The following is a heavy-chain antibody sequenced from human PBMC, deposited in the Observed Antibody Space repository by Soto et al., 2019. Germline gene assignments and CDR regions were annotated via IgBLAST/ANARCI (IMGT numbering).Heavy chain of an antibody. CDR3: XXXXXXXXXXXYFFY. J-gene: IGHJ4*02. CDR2: IIPIFGTA. Sequence: QVQLVQSGAEVKKPGSSVKVSCKTSGGTFSSYSISWVRQAPGQGLEWMGGIIPIFGTANYAQKFQGRVTXXXXXXXXXXXXXXXXXXXXXXXXXXXXXXXXXXXXXXYFFYWGQGTLVTVSS. CDR1: GGTFSSYS. V-gene: IGHV1-69*01.